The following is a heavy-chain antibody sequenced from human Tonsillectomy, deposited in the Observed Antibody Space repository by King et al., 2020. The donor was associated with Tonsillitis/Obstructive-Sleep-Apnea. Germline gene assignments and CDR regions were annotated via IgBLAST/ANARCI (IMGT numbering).Heavy chain of an antibody. CDR1: GFTFSSYW. D-gene: IGHD4-17*01. J-gene: IGHJ4*02. Sequence: QLVESGGGLVQPGGSLRLSCAASGFTFSSYWMAWVRQAPGKGLEWVAIIQYDESERYYVDSVKGRFTISRDNGKNSLYLQMNSLRAEDTAMYYCARDSNGDLDYWGRGALATVSS. CDR2: IQYDESER. CDR3: ARDSNGDLDY. V-gene: IGHV3-7*01.